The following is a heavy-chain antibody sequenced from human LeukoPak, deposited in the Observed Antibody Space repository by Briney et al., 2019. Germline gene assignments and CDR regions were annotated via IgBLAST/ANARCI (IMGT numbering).Heavy chain of an antibody. D-gene: IGHD3-10*01. Sequence: ASVKVSCKASGYTFTSYYMRWVRQAPGQGLEWMGIINPSGGSTSYAQKFQGRVTMTRDMSTSTVYMELSSLRSEDTAVYYCARDGLDHYYGSGSPNYYFDYWGQGTLVTVSS. CDR1: GYTFTSYY. V-gene: IGHV1-46*01. J-gene: IGHJ4*02. CDR3: ARDGLDHYYGSGSPNYYFDY. CDR2: INPSGGST.